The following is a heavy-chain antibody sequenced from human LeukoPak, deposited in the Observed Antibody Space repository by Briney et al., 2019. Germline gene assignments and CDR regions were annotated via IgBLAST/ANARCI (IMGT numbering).Heavy chain of an antibody. D-gene: IGHD3-10*01. CDR3: ARDRYGSGAHYMDA. J-gene: IGHJ6*03. CDR1: GYTFTGYY. V-gene: IGHV1-2*02. CDR2: INPNSGGT. Sequence: ASVKVSCKASGYTFTGYYMHWVRQAPGQGLEWMGWINPNSGGTNYAQKFQGRVTMTRDTSISTAYMELSRLRSDDTAVYYCARDRYGSGAHYMDAWGKGTTVTVSS.